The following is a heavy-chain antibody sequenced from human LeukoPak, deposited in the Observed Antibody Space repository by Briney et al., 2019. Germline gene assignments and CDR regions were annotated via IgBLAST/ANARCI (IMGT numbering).Heavy chain of an antibody. Sequence: GGSLRLSCAASGFTFSSYGMSWVRQAPGKGLEWVSAISGSGGSTYYADSVKGRFTISRDNSKNTLYLQMNSLRAEDTAVYYCASRRDGCNWRRVRAFDIWGQGTMVTVSS. D-gene: IGHD5-24*01. V-gene: IGHV3-23*01. CDR2: ISGSGGST. CDR3: ASRRDGCNWRRVRAFDI. J-gene: IGHJ3*02. CDR1: GFTFSSYG.